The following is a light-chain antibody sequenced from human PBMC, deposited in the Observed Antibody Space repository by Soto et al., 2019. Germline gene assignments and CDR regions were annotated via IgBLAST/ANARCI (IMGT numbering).Light chain of an antibody. Sequence: QSALTQPASVSGSPGQSITISCIGTSSDVGGYNYVSWYQQHPGKAPKLMIYDVTNRPSGVSNRFSGSKSGNTASLTITGCQAEDEGDYYWSSFPNNITYVFGTGTKLTVL. CDR1: SSDVGGYNY. J-gene: IGLJ1*01. V-gene: IGLV2-14*01. CDR3: SSFPNNITYV. CDR2: DVT.